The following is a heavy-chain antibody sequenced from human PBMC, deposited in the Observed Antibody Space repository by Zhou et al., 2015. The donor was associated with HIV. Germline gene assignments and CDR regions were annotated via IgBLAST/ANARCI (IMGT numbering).Heavy chain of an antibody. Sequence: QVQLVQSGAEVRKPGASVKVSCKASGYTFTSYDINWVRQATGQGLEWMGWMNPNSGNTGYAQKFQGRVTITADESTSTAYMELSSLRSEDTAVYYCASLRRNSYGSRWFDPWGQGTWVTVSS. CDR3: ASLRRNSYGSRWFDP. V-gene: IGHV1-8*01. J-gene: IGHJ5*02. D-gene: IGHD5-18*01. CDR1: GYTFTSYD. CDR2: MNPNSGNT.